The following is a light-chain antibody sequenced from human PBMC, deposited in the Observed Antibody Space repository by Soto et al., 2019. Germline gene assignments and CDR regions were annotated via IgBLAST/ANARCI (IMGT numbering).Light chain of an antibody. Sequence: QAVVTQEPSLTVSQGGTVTLTCGSSTGAVTSGHYPYWFQQKPGQAPRTLIYDTNNKHSWTPARFSGSLLGGKAALTLSGAQPDDEADYYCSLAYSDNRVFGGGTKLTVL. CDR2: DTN. CDR3: SLAYSDNRV. J-gene: IGLJ3*02. V-gene: IGLV7-46*01. CDR1: TGAVTSGHY.